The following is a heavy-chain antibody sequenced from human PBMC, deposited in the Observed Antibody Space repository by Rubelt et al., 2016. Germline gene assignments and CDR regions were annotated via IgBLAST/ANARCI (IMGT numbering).Heavy chain of an antibody. CDR3: ARGSMMGLQPLDWFDT. J-gene: IGHJ5*02. V-gene: IGHV4-38-2*02. Sequence: QPQLQESGPGLVKPSETLSLTCTVSGFSISSGYLWGWIRQPPGKGLEWIGSISHSGTTYYNPSLKSRVAMSLDTSKNHFSLKLTSVAAADTAVYHCARGSMMGLQPLDWFDTWGQGTLVSVSS. CDR1: GFSISSGYL. D-gene: IGHD3-16*01. CDR2: ISHSGTT.